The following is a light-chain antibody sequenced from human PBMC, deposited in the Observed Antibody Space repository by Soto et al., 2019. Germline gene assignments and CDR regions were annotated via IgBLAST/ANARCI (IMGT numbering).Light chain of an antibody. J-gene: IGKJ2*01. CDR3: QQSYSTPYT. CDR2: AAS. CDR1: QTIVSY. V-gene: IGKV1-39*01. Sequence: DIQMIQSPSSLSASVGDRVTITCRASQTIVSYLNWYQQKPGKAPNLVIYAASNLQSGVPSRFSGSEAGTDFTLTITSLQPEDFATYSCQQSYSTPYTFGQATKLQI.